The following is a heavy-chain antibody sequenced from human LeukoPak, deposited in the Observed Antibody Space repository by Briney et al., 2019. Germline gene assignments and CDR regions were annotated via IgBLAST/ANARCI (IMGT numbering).Heavy chain of an antibody. D-gene: IGHD4-11*01. Sequence: PGGSLTLTCLASGFTFSNHWMNWIRQAPGKGLVWISRISSDGRSTSYAPSVQGRFTVSRDNAKNTVSLQVNSLRADDTAVYYCAREESTTVAFYFDHWGQGTLVPVSS. V-gene: IGHV3-74*03. J-gene: IGHJ4*02. CDR2: ISSDGRST. CDR3: AREESTTVAFYFDH. CDR1: GFTFSNHW.